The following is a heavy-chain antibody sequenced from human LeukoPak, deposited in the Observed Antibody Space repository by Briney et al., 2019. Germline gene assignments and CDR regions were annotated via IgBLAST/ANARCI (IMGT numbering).Heavy chain of an antibody. V-gene: IGHV3-30*18. CDR2: ISYDGSNK. Sequence: GGSLRLSCAASGFTFSSYGMHWVRQAPGKGLEWVAVISYDGSNKYYADSVKGRFTISRDNSKNTLYLQMNSLRAEDTAVYYRAKVSGSYPQNWFDPWGQGTLVTVSS. CDR1: GFTFSSYG. J-gene: IGHJ5*02. D-gene: IGHD1-26*01. CDR3: AKVSGSYPQNWFDP.